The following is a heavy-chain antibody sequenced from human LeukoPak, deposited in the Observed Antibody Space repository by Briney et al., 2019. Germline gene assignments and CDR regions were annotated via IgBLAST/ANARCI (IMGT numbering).Heavy chain of an antibody. CDR1: GGSFSGYY. CDR3: ARHPGIQTAFDY. V-gene: IGHV4-34*01. Sequence: SETLSLTCAVYGGSFSGYYWSWIRQPPGKGLEWIGEINHSGSTNYNPSLKSRVTISVDTSKNQFSLKLSSVTAADTAVYYCARHPGIQTAFDYWGQGTLVTVSS. CDR2: INHSGST. J-gene: IGHJ4*02. D-gene: IGHD2-2*02.